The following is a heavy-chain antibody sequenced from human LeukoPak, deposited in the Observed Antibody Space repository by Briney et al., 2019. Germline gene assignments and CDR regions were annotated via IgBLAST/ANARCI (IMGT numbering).Heavy chain of an antibody. D-gene: IGHD4/OR15-4a*01. CDR3: ARRAGAYSHPYDY. CDR2: IYSDNT. CDR1: GFTVSSNS. Sequence: PGGSLRLSCTVSGFTVSSNSMSWVRQAPGKGLEWVSFIYSDNTHYSYSVKGRFTISRDNSKNTRYLQMNSLRAEDTAVYYCARRAGAYSHPYDYWGQGTLVTVSS. J-gene: IGHJ4*02. V-gene: IGHV3-53*01.